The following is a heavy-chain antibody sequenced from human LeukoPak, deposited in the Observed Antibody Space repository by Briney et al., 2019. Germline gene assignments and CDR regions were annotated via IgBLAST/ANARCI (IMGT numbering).Heavy chain of an antibody. CDR1: GGTFSSYA. J-gene: IGHJ3*02. D-gene: IGHD2-15*01. Sequence: SVKVSCKASGGTFSSYAISWVRQAPGQGLEWMGGIIPIFGTANCAQKFQGRVTITADESTSTAYMELSSLRSEDTAVYYCARDQIGYCSGGSCLGTAFDIWGQGTMVTVSS. CDR3: ARDQIGYCSGGSCLGTAFDI. CDR2: IIPIFGTA. V-gene: IGHV1-69*13.